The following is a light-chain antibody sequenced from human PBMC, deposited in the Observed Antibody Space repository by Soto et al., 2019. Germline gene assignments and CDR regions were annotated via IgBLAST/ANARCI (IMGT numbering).Light chain of an antibody. CDR2: AAS. J-gene: IGKJ4*01. CDR1: QSVGSH. CDR3: QQYHNWPPLT. Sequence: EIVMTQSPATLSVSPGARATLSCRASQSVGSHLAWYQQKPGQAPRLLIYAASTRATGIPARFSGSGSVTDFTLTIAGLQSEDFAVYYCQQYHNWPPLTFGGGTKVEIK. V-gene: IGKV3-15*01.